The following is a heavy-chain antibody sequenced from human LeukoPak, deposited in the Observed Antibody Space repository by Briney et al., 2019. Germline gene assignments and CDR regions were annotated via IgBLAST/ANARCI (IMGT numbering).Heavy chain of an antibody. Sequence: SETLSLTCTVSGGSISSSSYYWGWIRQPPGKGLEWIGSIYYSGSTYYNPSLKSRVTISVDTSKNQFSLKLSSVTAADTAVYYCARLGIAAASGTMDVWGKGTTVTVSS. CDR1: GGSISSSSYY. V-gene: IGHV4-39*07. J-gene: IGHJ6*03. CDR3: ARLGIAAASGTMDV. D-gene: IGHD6-13*01. CDR2: IYYSGST.